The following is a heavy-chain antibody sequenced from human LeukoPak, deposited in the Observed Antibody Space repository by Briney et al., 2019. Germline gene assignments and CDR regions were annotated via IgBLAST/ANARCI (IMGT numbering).Heavy chain of an antibody. CDR3: ARGGYDSSGYYLDKYYFDY. D-gene: IGHD3-22*01. CDR2: IYPDDSDT. Sequence: GESLKIPCKGSGYSFTSYWIGWVRQMPGKGLEWMGIIYPDDSDTRYSPSFQGQVTISADKSISTAYLQWSSLKASDTAMYYCARGGYDSSGYYLDKYYFDYWGQGTLVTVSS. J-gene: IGHJ4*02. V-gene: IGHV5-51*01. CDR1: GYSFTSYW.